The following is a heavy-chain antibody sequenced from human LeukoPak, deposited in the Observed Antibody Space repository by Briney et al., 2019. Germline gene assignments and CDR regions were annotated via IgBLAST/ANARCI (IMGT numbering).Heavy chain of an antibody. CDR1: GGSISSDY. Sequence: SETLSLTCTVSGGSISSDYWSWIRQPPGKGLEWVGYIYYSGRTFYNPSLKSRVTMSVDTSKNQFSLKLSSVTAADTAIYYCARGFYSPAYWGQGTLVTVSS. CDR2: IYYSGRT. J-gene: IGHJ4*02. V-gene: IGHV4-59*01. D-gene: IGHD4-11*01. CDR3: ARGFYSPAY.